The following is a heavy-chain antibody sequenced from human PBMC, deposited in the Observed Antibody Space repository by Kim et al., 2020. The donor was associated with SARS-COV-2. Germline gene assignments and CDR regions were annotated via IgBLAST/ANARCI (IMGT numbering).Heavy chain of an antibody. CDR1: GFTFSSYE. J-gene: IGHJ4*02. CDR2: ISSSGSTI. D-gene: IGHD3-22*01. CDR3: ARDGYDSSGYYYEDY. V-gene: IGHV3-48*03. Sequence: GGSLRLSCAASGFTFSSYEMNWVRQAPGKGLEWVSYISSSGSTIYYADSVKGRFTISRDNAKNSLYLQMNSLRAEDTAVYYCARDGYDSSGYYYEDYWGQGTLVTVSS.